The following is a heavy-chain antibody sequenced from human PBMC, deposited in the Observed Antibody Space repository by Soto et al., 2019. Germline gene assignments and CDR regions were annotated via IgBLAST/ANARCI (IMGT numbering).Heavy chain of an antibody. V-gene: IGHV4-59*08. J-gene: IGHJ5*02. CDR3: ARHSLALRKNNWFDP. CDR1: GGSMSEYF. CDR2: IYYLGST. Sequence: PETLSLTCSVSGGSMSEYFRSWIRQSPGKGLEWIGYIYYLGSTDYNPSLKRRVMISVDTSKRQFSLRLTSVTAADTALYFCARHSLALRKNNWFDPWGQGIMVTVSS. D-gene: IGHD3-3*02.